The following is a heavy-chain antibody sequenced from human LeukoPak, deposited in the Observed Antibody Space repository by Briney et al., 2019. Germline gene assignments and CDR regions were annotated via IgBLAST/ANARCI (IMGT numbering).Heavy chain of an antibody. D-gene: IGHD6-19*01. CDR2: TSGSGGST. CDR1: GLTVSTFD. V-gene: IGHV3-23*01. J-gene: IGHJ5*02. CDR3: ARQRQRLVGTWFDP. Sequence: PGGSLRLACAPSGLTVSTFDMSWVRHAPGKGLGWVSATSGSGGSTYYADSLKGRFTISRDNSKNTLYLQMNTLGAEDTAVYYCARQRQRLVGTWFDPWGQGTLVTVSS.